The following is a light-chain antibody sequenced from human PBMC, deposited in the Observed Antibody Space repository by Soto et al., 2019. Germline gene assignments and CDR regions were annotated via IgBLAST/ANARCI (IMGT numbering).Light chain of an antibody. Sequence: AIPITESPCSMYTSLGESDTITCQATQGIRYDLGWYQQNPGKAPKLLISAASSLHSGVPERFSGSGSGTDFTLTISSLQPEDFAAYYCLQYGTYLFTFGPGTKVDIK. CDR3: LQYGTYLFT. J-gene: IGKJ3*01. CDR2: AAS. CDR1: QGIRYD. V-gene: IGKV1-6*01.